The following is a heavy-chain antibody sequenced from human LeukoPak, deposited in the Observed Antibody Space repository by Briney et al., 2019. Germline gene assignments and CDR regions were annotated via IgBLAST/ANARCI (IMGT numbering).Heavy chain of an antibody. CDR1: GFTFSSYA. D-gene: IGHD3-3*01. J-gene: IGHJ4*02. CDR2: ISGSGGST. V-gene: IGHV3-23*01. CDR3: ARVRFFNYYYFDY. Sequence: GGSLRLSCAASGFTFSSYAMSWVRQAPGKGLEWVSAISGSGGSTYYADSVKGRFTISRDNSKNTLYLQMNSLRAEDTAAYYCARVRFFNYYYFDYWGQGTLVTVSS.